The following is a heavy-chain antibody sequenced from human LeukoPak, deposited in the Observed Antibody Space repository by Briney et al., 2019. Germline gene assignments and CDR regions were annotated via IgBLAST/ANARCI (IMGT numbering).Heavy chain of an antibody. CDR3: VRHDNGYFHY. CDR1: GDSINGYY. V-gene: IGHV4-59*08. D-gene: IGHD2-8*01. Sequence: APETLSLTCTVSGDSINGYYWSWVRQPPGRGLEWIGYIYFSGSSRYNPSLESRLTLSVATSKNQFSLNLNSVTAADTAGYYWVRHDNGYFHYWGQGTLVTVSS. CDR2: IYFSGSS. J-gene: IGHJ4*02.